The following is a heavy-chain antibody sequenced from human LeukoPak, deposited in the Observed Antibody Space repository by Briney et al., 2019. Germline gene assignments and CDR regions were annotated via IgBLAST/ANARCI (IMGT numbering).Heavy chain of an antibody. CDR2: INPNSGGT. V-gene: IGHV1-2*02. CDR3: ARVSMVKDY. D-gene: IGHD5-18*01. J-gene: IGHJ4*02. CDR1: GYTCTGEY. Sequence: ASVKVSCKACGYTCTGEYMHWLRQAPEHGVEWMGWINPNSGGTNYAQKFQGRVTMTRDTSISTAYMELSRLRSDDTAVYYCARVSMVKDYWGQGTLVTVSS.